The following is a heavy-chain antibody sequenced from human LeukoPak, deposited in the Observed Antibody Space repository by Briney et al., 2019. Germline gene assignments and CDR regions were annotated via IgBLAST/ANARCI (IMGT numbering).Heavy chain of an antibody. J-gene: IGHJ3*02. CDR3: ARVSSPWSPRDAFDI. CDR2: TYYRSKWYN. V-gene: IGHV6-1*01. Sequence: SQTLSLTCAISGDIVSSSIAAWNWIRQSPSRGLEWLGRTYYRSKWYNDYAVSVKSRITINSDTSKNQFSLQLNSVTPEDTAVYYCARVSSPWSPRDAFDIWGQGTMVTVSS. CDR1: GDIVSSSIAA. D-gene: IGHD1-26*01.